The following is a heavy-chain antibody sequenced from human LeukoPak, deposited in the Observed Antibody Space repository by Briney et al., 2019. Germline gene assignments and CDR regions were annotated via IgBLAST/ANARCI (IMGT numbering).Heavy chain of an antibody. Sequence: PSETLSLTCAVYGGSFSGDYWSCIRQPPGKGLEWIGEINHSGSTDYNPSLKSRVTISVDTSKNQFSLKLSSVTAADTAVYYCARGRTKLGYWGQGTLVTVSS. V-gene: IGHV4-34*01. CDR3: ARGRTKLGY. CDR2: INHSGST. D-gene: IGHD2-8*01. J-gene: IGHJ4*02. CDR1: GGSFSGDY.